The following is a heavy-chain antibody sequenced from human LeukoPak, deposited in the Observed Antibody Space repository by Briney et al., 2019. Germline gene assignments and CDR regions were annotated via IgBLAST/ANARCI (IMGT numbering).Heavy chain of an antibody. J-gene: IGHJ5*02. Sequence: SVTVSCKSSGGTFSSYAISWVRQAPGQGLEWVGGIIPIFGRANYAQKYQGRVTITADESTSTAYMELSSLRSEDTAVYYCAKREYCSGGSCYSGWFDPWGQGTLVTVSS. CDR3: AKREYCSGGSCYSGWFDP. CDR1: GGTFSSYA. CDR2: IIPIFGRA. D-gene: IGHD2-15*01. V-gene: IGHV1-69*01.